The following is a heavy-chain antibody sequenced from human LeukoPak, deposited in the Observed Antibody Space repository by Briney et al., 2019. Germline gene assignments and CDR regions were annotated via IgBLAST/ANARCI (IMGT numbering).Heavy chain of an antibody. CDR2: ISGSGGST. Sequence: GGSLRLSCAASGFTFSSYGMSWVRQAPGKGLEWVSAISGSGGSTYYAGSVKGRFTISRDNSKNTLYLQMNSLRVEDTAVYYCWVPATAGEGDYWGQGTLVTVSS. CDR3: WVPATAGEGDY. V-gene: IGHV3-23*01. J-gene: IGHJ4*02. D-gene: IGHD2-2*01. CDR1: GFTFSSYG.